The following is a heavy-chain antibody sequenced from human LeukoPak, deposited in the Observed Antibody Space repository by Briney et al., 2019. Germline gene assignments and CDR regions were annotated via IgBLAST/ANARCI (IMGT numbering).Heavy chain of an antibody. Sequence: ASVTVSCKASGYTFTSYGISWVRQAPGQGLEWMGCISAYNGSTNYAQKLQGRVTMTTDTSTSTAYMELRSLRSDDTAVYYCARDGTYYDSSGYHKVFDYWGQGTLVTVSS. CDR2: ISAYNGST. CDR1: GYTFTSYG. V-gene: IGHV1-18*01. CDR3: ARDGTYYDSSGYHKVFDY. D-gene: IGHD3-22*01. J-gene: IGHJ4*02.